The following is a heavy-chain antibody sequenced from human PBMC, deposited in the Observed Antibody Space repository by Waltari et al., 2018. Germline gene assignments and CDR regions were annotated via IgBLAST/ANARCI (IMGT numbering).Heavy chain of an antibody. CDR3: ASWARGDNVHPFDY. V-gene: IGHV4-39*01. J-gene: IGHJ4*02. CDR2: IYYTGGT. Sequence: RQPPGKGLGWSGKIYYTGGTDYKPSLSGRVTRSGDTSKNQVALELSSLTAADTSGYYCASWARGDNVHPFDYWGQGTLVTVSS. D-gene: IGHD4-17*01.